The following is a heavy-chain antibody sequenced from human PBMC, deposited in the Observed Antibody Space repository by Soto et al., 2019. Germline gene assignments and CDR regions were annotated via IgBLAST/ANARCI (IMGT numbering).Heavy chain of an antibody. Sequence: SETLSLTCTVSGGSISSYYWSWIRQPPGKGLEWIGYIYYSGSTNYNPSLKSRVTISVDTSKNQFSLKLSSVTAADTAVYYCARAYYEPDSARWFDPWGQGTLVTVS. CDR3: ARAYYEPDSARWFDP. D-gene: IGHD3-22*01. J-gene: IGHJ5*02. CDR1: GGSISSYY. CDR2: IYYSGST. V-gene: IGHV4-59*01.